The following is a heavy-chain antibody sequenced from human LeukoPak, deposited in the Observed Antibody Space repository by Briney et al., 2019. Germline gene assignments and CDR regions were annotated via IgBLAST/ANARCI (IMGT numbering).Heavy chain of an antibody. D-gene: IGHD4-17*01. CDR2: IKSKAHGGTT. CDR3: TTILFDYGDYFDY. Sequence: ETLSLTCTVSGGSISSYYWSWVRQPPGEGLEWVGRIKSKAHGGTTDYAAPLKHRFTISRDDSKITLYLQINSLKTEDTAVYYGTTILFDYGDYFDYWGQGTLVTVSS. V-gene: IGHV3-15*01. J-gene: IGHJ4*02. CDR1: GGSISSYY.